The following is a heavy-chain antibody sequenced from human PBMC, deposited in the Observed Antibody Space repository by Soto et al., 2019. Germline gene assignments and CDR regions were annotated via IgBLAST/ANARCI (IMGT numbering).Heavy chain of an antibody. CDR2: ISYDGSNK. D-gene: IGHD5-12*01. CDR1: GFTFSSYG. Sequence: QVQLVESGGGVVQPGRSLRLSCAASGFTFSSYGMHWVRQAPGKGLEWVAVISYDGSNKYYADSGKGRFTISRDNSKNTLYLQMNSLRAEDTAVYYCAKEKELWLRFYDYWGQGTLVTVSS. V-gene: IGHV3-30*18. CDR3: AKEKELWLRFYDY. J-gene: IGHJ4*02.